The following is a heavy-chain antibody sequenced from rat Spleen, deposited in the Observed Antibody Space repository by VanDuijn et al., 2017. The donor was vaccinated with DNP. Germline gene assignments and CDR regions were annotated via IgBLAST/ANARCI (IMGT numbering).Heavy chain of an antibody. CDR2: IRFDGGSP. Sequence: EVQLVESGGGLVQPGGSLKLSCAASGFTFSDYYMAWVPQAPAKGLEWVAYIRFDGGSPYYGDSVKGRFTISRDNARSTLYLQINSLTSEDMATYYCARWSSSHWYFDFWGPGTMVTVSS. D-gene: IGHD1-2*01. CDR1: GFTFSDYY. CDR3: ARWSSSHWYFDF. J-gene: IGHJ1*01. V-gene: IGHV5-22*01.